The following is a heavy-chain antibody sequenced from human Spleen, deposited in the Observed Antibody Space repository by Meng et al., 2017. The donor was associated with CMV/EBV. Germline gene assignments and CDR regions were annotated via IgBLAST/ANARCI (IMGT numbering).Heavy chain of an antibody. CDR1: GYSFTDYY. V-gene: IGHV1-2*02. D-gene: IGHD3-9*01. J-gene: IGHJ4*02. CDR2: ISPNTGGT. Sequence: ASVRVSCKASGYSFTDYYIHWVRQAPGQGLEWMGWISPNTGGTLFAQKFQGRVTMTRDTPITTAYMELTRLKSDDTAVYYCAVNRDYWGQGTLVTVSS. CDR3: AVNRDY.